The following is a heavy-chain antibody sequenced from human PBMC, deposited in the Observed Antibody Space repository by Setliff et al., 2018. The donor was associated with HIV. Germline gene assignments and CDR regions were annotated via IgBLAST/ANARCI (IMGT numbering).Heavy chain of an antibody. D-gene: IGHD2-15*01. V-gene: IGHV4-61*02. CDR2: IFRAGNA. J-gene: IGHJ6*02. CDR3: AREQYHFVVDYYYYYGMDV. Sequence: SETLSLTCTVSGWSISSGAYLWVWIRQPAGKGLECIGRIFRAGNATYSPSLKSRATMSIAASQNQFSLKLKHVTAADTAVYYSAREQYHFVVDYYYYYGMDVWGQGNTVTVSS. CDR1: GWSISSGAYL.